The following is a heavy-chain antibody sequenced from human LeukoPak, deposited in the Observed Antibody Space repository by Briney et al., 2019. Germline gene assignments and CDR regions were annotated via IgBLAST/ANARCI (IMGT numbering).Heavy chain of an antibody. CDR1: GGTFSSYA. D-gene: IGHD3-10*01. J-gene: IGHJ5*02. CDR2: IIPIFGTA. CDR3: ARGDGELGWFDP. V-gene: IGHV1-69*01. Sequence: SVKVSCKASGGTFSSYAVSWVRQAPGQGLEWMGGIIPIFGTANYAQKFQGRVTITADESTSTAYMELSSLRSEDTAVYYCARGDGELGWFDPWGQGTLVTVSS.